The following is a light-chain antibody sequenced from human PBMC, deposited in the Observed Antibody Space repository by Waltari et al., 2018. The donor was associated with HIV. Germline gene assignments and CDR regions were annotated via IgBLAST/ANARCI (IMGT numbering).Light chain of an antibody. J-gene: IGLJ2*01. Sequence: ASVSGSPGPSVTISCAGSNSDVGSYDLVSWYQHHPGKAPKRLIYEVTKRPSGVSNRFSGSKSGNTASLTISGLQAEDEADYYCCSYAGSHTFVVFGGGTKLTVL. CDR3: CSYAGSHTFVV. CDR1: NSDVGSYDL. CDR2: EVT. V-gene: IGLV2-23*02.